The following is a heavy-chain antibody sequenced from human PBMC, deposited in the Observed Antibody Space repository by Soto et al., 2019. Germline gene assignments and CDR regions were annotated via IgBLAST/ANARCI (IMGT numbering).Heavy chain of an antibody. CDR1: GYTFTSYG. D-gene: IGHD2-15*01. Sequence: QVQLVQSGAEVKKPGASVKVSCKASGYTFTSYGISWVRQAPGQGLEWMGWISAYNGNTNYAQKLQGRVTMTTDTSTSTAHMELRSLRSDDTAVYYCARDRVGYCSGGSCYQGEDYWGQGTLVTVSS. CDR2: ISAYNGNT. J-gene: IGHJ4*02. CDR3: ARDRVGYCSGGSCYQGEDY. V-gene: IGHV1-18*01.